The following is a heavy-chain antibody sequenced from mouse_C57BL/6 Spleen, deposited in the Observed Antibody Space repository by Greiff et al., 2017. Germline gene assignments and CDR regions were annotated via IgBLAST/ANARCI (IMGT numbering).Heavy chain of an antibody. D-gene: IGHD1-1*01. V-gene: IGHV5-16*01. J-gene: IGHJ1*03. CDR3: ARDHYYGSSDGCFDV. CDR1: GFTFSDYY. Sequence: EVKLMESEGGLVQPGSSMKLSCTASGFTFSDYYMAWVRQVPEKGLEWVANINYDGSSTYYLDSLKSRFIISRDNAKNILYLQMSSLKSEDTATYYCARDHYYGSSDGCFDVWGTGTTVTVSS. CDR2: INYDGSST.